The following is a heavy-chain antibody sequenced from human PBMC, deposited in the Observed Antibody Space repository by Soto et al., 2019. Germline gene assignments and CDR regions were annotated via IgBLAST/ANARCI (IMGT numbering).Heavy chain of an antibody. Sequence: ASVKVSCKASGYTFTSYAMHWVRQAPGQMLEWMGWINAGNGNTKYSQKFQGRVTVTRDTSASTAYMELSSLRSEDTAVYYCARDRITIFGVVISAFDIWGQGTMVTVSS. CDR3: ARDRITIFGVVISAFDI. V-gene: IGHV1-3*01. CDR1: GYTFTSYA. J-gene: IGHJ3*02. D-gene: IGHD3-3*01. CDR2: INAGNGNT.